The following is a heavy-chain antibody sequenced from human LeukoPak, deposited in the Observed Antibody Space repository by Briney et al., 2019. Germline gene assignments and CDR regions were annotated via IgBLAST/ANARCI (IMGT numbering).Heavy chain of an antibody. CDR3: AKDSCSSTSCYGVFDY. V-gene: IGHV3-30*02. D-gene: IGHD2-2*01. Sequence: PGGSLRLSCAASGFTFSSYGMHWVRQAPGKGLEWVAFIRYDGSNKYYADSVKGRFTISRDNSKNTLYLQMNSLRAEDTAVYYCAKDSCSSTSCYGVFDYWGQGTLVTVSS. J-gene: IGHJ4*02. CDR2: IRYDGSNK. CDR1: GFTFSSYG.